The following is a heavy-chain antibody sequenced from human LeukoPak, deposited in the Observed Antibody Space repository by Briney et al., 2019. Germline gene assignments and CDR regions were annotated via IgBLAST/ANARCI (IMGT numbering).Heavy chain of an antibody. CDR3: ARHGYYDSSGYYPAGYFDY. Sequence: SQTLSLTSTVSGGSISSSSYYWGWIRQPPGKGLEWIGSIYYSGSTYYNPSLKSRVTISVDTSKNQFSLKLSSVTAADTAVYYCARHGYYDSSGYYPAGYFDYWGQGTLVTVSS. CDR2: IYYSGST. V-gene: IGHV4-39*01. D-gene: IGHD3-22*01. J-gene: IGHJ4*02. CDR1: GGSISSSSYY.